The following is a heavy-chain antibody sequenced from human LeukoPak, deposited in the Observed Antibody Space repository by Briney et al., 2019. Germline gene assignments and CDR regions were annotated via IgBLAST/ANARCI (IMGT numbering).Heavy chain of an antibody. CDR2: INPNSGGT. CDR3: AREGCSSTSCYELDWFDP. D-gene: IGHD2-2*01. Sequence: ASVKVSCKASGYMFTDFYLHWVRQAPGQGLEWMGWINPNSGGTNYAQKFQGRVTMTRDTSISTAYMELSRLRSDDTAVYYCAREGCSSTSCYELDWFDPWGQGTLVTVSS. V-gene: IGHV1-2*02. CDR1: GYMFTDFY. J-gene: IGHJ5*02.